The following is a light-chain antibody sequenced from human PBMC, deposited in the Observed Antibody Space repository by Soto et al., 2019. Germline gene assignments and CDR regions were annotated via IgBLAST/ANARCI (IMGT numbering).Light chain of an antibody. V-gene: IGKV3-11*01. CDR3: QQRGNWPRTWA. CDR2: DAS. J-gene: IGKJ1*01. CDR1: QSISID. Sequence: EIVLTQSPVTLSLSPGEGATLSCKASQSISIDLAWYQQKPGQVPRLLIYDASSRATGIPGRFTGSGSGTDFPFTISSLEPEDFAVYYCQQRGNWPRTWAFGQGTKVEV.